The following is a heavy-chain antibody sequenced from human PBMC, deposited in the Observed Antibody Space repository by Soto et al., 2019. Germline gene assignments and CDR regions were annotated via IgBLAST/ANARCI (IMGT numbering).Heavy chain of an antibody. CDR2: IYYSGST. CDR3: ARVLGGSWENWFDP. V-gene: IGHV4-30-4*01. Sequence: QVQLQESGPGLVKPSQTLSLTCTVSGGSISSGDYYWSWIRQPPGKGLEWIGYIYYSGSTYYNPSLKSRVTMSVDTSKSQFSLKLSSVTAADTAVYYCARVLGGSWENWFDPWGQGTLVTVSS. D-gene: IGHD2-15*01. CDR1: GGSISSGDYY. J-gene: IGHJ5*02.